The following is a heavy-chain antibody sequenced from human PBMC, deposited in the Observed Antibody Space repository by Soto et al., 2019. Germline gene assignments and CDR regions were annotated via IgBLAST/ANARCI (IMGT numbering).Heavy chain of an antibody. Sequence: SVKVSCKASGGTFSSYAISWVRQAPGQGLEWMGGIIPIFGTANYAQRFQGRVTITADKSASTAYMELSSLRSEDTAVYYCASGYSGSYSGYYYGMDVWGQGTTVTVSS. D-gene: IGHD1-26*01. CDR2: IIPIFGTA. J-gene: IGHJ6*02. CDR3: ASGYSGSYSGYYYGMDV. CDR1: GGTFSSYA. V-gene: IGHV1-69*06.